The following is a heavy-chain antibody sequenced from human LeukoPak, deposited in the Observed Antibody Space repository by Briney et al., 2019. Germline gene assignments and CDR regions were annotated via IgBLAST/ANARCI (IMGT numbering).Heavy chain of an antibody. Sequence: GGSLRLSCAASGFTFSSYEMNWVRQAPGKGLEWVSYISSSGSTIYYADSVKGRFTISRDNAKNSLYLQMNSLRAEDTAVYYCARDIIGSGYSYGYEVPMDYWGQGTLVTVSS. J-gene: IGHJ4*02. CDR1: GFTFSSYE. CDR3: ARDIIGSGYSYGYEVPMDY. CDR2: ISSSGSTI. D-gene: IGHD5-18*01. V-gene: IGHV3-48*03.